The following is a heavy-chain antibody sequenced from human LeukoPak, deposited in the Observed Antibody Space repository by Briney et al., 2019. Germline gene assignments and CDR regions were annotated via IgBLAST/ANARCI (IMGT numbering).Heavy chain of an antibody. CDR2: MNPNTGDA. Sequence: ASVKVSCKASGYTFSNYDINWVRQATGQGLEWMGRMNPNTGDAAYARNFQGRVTMTRDTSISTAYMELSSLRSEDTAVYYCWLGGAYWGDAFAFWGQGTVVTVSS. CDR3: WLGGAYWGDAFAF. CDR1: GYTFSNYD. D-gene: IGHD7-27*01. V-gene: IGHV1-8*02. J-gene: IGHJ3*01.